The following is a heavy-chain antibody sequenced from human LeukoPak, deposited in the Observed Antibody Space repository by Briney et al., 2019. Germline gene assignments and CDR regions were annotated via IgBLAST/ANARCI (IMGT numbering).Heavy chain of an antibody. CDR1: GYTFTSYD. D-gene: IGHD6-13*01. J-gene: IGHJ4*02. Sequence: ASVKVSCKASGYTFTSYDINWVRQATGQGLEWMGWMNPNSGNTGYAQKFQGRVTMTRNTSISTAYMELSSLRSEDTAVYYCARGRVAAAGRRLNDHWGQGTLVTVSS. V-gene: IGHV1-8*01. CDR3: ARGRVAAAGRRLNDH. CDR2: MNPNSGNT.